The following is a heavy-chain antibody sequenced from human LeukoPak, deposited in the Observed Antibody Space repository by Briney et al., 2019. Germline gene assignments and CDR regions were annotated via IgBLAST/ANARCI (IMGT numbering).Heavy chain of an antibody. D-gene: IGHD6-19*01. J-gene: IGHJ3*02. Sequence: GGSLRLSCTASGFTFSSYSMNWVRQAPGKGLEWISYISSSGSAMDYGDSVKDRFTISRDNAKNSLYLQMNSLRAEDTAVYYCATFYTRGYSSGWDYDALDIWGQGTMVTVSS. CDR3: ATFYTRGYSSGWDYDALDI. CDR2: ISSSGSAM. CDR1: GFTFSSYS. V-gene: IGHV3-48*04.